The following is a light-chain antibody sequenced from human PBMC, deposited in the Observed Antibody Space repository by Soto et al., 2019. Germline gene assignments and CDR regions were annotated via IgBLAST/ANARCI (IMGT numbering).Light chain of an antibody. J-gene: IGKJ1*01. Sequence: DIQMTQSPSTLSASVGDRVSITCRASQSVDRYLAWYQQKPGEAPKLLIFTGSLLHSGVPPRFSGSGSGTDFTLTISSLQPEDFATYYCQQTLSFPPTFGQGTKV. V-gene: IGKV1-12*01. CDR1: QSVDRY. CDR3: QQTLSFPPT. CDR2: TGS.